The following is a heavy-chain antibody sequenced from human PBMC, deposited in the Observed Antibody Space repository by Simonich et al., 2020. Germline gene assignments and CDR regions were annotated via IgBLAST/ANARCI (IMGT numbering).Heavy chain of an antibody. CDR2: ISDYNGTT. D-gene: IGHD1-1*01. CDR3: ARSTTGTTAFDI. CDR1: GYTFTSYG. J-gene: IGHJ3*02. V-gene: IGHV1-18*01. Sequence: QVQLVQSGAEVKKPGASVKVSCKASGYTFTSYGISWVRQAPGQGLEWMGLISDYNGTTNYAQKLQVRGTMTADTATSTAYMELRSLRSDDTAVYYCARSTTGTTAFDIWGQGTMVTVSS.